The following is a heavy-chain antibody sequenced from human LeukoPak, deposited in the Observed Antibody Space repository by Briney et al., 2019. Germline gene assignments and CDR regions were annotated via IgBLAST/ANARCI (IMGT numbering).Heavy chain of an antibody. CDR3: ARGRSLIAAAVTGYLDY. J-gene: IGHJ4*02. CDR2: IKQDGSEK. D-gene: IGHD6-13*01. CDR1: GFTFSSYW. Sequence: QTGGSLRLSCAASGFTFSSYWMSWVRQAPGKGLEWVANIKQDGSEKYYVDSVKGRFTISRDNAKNSLYLQMNSLRAEDTAVYYCARGRSLIAAAVTGYLDYWGQGTLVTVSS. V-gene: IGHV3-7*04.